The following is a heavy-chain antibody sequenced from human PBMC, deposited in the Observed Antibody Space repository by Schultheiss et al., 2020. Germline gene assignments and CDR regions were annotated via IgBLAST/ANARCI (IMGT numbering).Heavy chain of an antibody. D-gene: IGHD5-24*01. J-gene: IGHJ4*02. CDR1: GFSLSTSGVG. CDR2: INHSGST. CDR3: ARHSIPEANSDGYNSGLCDY. V-gene: IGHV4-31*03. Sequence: SGPTLVKPTQTLTLTCTFSGFSLSTSGVGVGWIRQPPGKGLEWIGEINHSGSTNYNPSLKSRVSISVDTSKNQFSLKLNSVTAADTAVYYCARHSIPEANSDGYNSGLCDYWGPGPLGTVAS.